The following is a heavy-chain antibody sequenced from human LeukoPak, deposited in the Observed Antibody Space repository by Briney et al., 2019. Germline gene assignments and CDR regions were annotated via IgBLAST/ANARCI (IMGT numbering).Heavy chain of an antibody. CDR2: IYYSGST. CDR1: GGSISSSSYY. Sequence: SETLSLTCTVSGGSISSSSYYWGWIRQPPGKGLEWIGSIYYSGSTYYNPSLKSRVTISVDTSKNQFSLKLSSVTAADTAVYYCARAYYYDSSGYYYAGPPYFDYWGQGTLVTVSS. V-gene: IGHV4-39*07. CDR3: ARAYYYDSSGYYYAGPPYFDY. J-gene: IGHJ4*02. D-gene: IGHD3-22*01.